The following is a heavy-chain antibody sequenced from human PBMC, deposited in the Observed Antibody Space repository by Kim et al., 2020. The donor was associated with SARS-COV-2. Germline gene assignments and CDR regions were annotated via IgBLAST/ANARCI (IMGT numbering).Heavy chain of an antibody. D-gene: IGHD3-10*01. CDR2: GTP. J-gene: IGHJ4*02. CDR3: ARDPPGFGS. V-gene: IGHV7-4-1*02. Sequence: GTPTYAQGFTGRFVFSLDTSVSTAYLQISSLKAEDTAVYYCARDPPGFGSWGQGTLVTVSS.